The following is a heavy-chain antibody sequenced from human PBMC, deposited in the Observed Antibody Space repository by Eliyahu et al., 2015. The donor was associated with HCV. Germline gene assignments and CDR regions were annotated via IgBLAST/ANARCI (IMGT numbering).Heavy chain of an antibody. CDR2: ISYDGSNK. Sequence: QVQLVESGGGVVXPGRSLRLSCXASGFTFXSXGXXWVRQAXGXGLEWVAVISYDGSNKYYADSVKGRFTISRDNSKNTLYLQMNSLRAEDTAVYYCAKDFRGSSGKATYYYGMDVWGQGTTVTVSS. V-gene: IGHV3-30*18. D-gene: IGHD6-19*01. CDR3: AKDFRGSSGKATYYYGMDV. J-gene: IGHJ6*02. CDR1: GFTFXSXG.